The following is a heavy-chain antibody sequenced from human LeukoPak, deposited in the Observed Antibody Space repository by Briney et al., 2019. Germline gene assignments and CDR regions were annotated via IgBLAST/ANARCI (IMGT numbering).Heavy chain of an antibody. CDR3: ARCLELRNCYFDY. V-gene: IGHV3-21*01. D-gene: IGHD1-7*01. J-gene: IGHJ4*02. Sequence: PGGSLRLSCAASGFTFSSYSMNWVRQAPGKGLEWVSSISSSSSYIYYADSVKGRFTISRDNAKNSLYLQMNSLRAEDTAVYYCARCLELRNCYFDYWGQGTLVTVSS. CDR1: GFTFSSYS. CDR2: ISSSSSYI.